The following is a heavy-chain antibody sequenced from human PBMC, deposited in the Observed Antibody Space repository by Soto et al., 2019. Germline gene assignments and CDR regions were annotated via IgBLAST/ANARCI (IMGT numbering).Heavy chain of an antibody. CDR2: IIPFFGTA. CDR3: ARTAPMDAGDKYYYDF. D-gene: IGHD3-16*01. V-gene: IGHV1-69*13. Sequence: GASVKVSCKTSGGTFSTFGINWVRQAPGQGLEWMGGIIPFFGTAEYSQKFEDRITITADESTNTVYMDLRSLTSEDTAIYYCARTAPMDAGDKYYYDFWGQGALVTVSS. J-gene: IGHJ4*02. CDR1: GGTFSTFG.